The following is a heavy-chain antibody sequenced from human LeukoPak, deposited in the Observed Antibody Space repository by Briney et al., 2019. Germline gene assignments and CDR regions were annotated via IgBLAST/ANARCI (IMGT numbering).Heavy chain of an antibody. CDR2: NYPGNSDT. CDR1: GYSFTSYW. Sequence: HGESLKISCEGSGYSFTSYWIGWVRQMPGKGLEWMGINYPGNSDTKYSPSFQGQVTISVDKSINTAYLQWSSLKGSDTAIYYCARHLASSTWSAFDIWGQGTMVTVSS. D-gene: IGHD6-6*01. J-gene: IGHJ3*02. V-gene: IGHV5-51*01. CDR3: ARHLASSTWSAFDI.